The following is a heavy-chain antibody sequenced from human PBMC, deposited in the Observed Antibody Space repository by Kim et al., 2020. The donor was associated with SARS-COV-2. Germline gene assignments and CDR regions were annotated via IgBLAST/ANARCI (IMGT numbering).Heavy chain of an antibody. CDR2: ISYDGSKK. D-gene: IGHD3-3*01. CDR1: GFIFSRFA. V-gene: IGHV3-33*06. CDR3: AKDPLLDDYWSGGYFSYMVV. J-gene: IGHJ6*03. Sequence: GGSLRLSCVTSGFIFSRFAMHWVRQAPGKGLEWVAVISYDGSKKYHADSVKGRFTVSRDNMKRTLYLQMNSLRGDDTAVYYCAKDPLLDDYWSGGYFSYMVVGGRGTTVTVS.